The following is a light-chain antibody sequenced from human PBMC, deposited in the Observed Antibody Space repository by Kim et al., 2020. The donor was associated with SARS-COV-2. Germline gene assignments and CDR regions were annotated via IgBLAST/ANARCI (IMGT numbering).Light chain of an antibody. CDR2: RSS. CDR3: QQNRNYRT. CDR1: QTINYW. J-gene: IGKJ3*01. V-gene: IGKV1-5*03. Sequence: DIQLTQSPSSLSASVGDRVTITCRASQTINYWLAWYQQRPGKAPKLLIYRSSCLETGVPSRFSGGGSGTKFTLTISSLQPDDFETYYCQQNRNYRTFGPGTKGGIK.